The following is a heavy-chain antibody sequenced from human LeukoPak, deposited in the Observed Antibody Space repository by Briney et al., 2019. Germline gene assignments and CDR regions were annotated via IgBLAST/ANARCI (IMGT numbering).Heavy chain of an antibody. J-gene: IGHJ4*02. Sequence: GGSLRLSCAASGFSFGGYSVNWVRQAPGKGLEWVSYISSSSSTIYYADSVKGRFTIFRDNAKRSLYLQMNSLRAEDTAVYHCARGGYDLGGFVYWGQGTLVTVSS. CDR3: ARGGYDLGGFVY. V-gene: IGHV3-48*04. D-gene: IGHD5-12*01. CDR1: GFSFGGYS. CDR2: ISSSSSTI.